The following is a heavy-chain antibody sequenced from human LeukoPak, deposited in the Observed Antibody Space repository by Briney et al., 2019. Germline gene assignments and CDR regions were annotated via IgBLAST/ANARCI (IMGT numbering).Heavy chain of an antibody. V-gene: IGHV5-51*01. D-gene: IGHD5-12*01. Sequence: GESLKISCKGSGYSFTSYWIGWVRQMPGKGLEWMGIIYPGDSDTRYSPSFQGQVTISADKSISTAYLQWSSLKAPDTAMYYCAIQTTGGYSGYDPAEYYFDYWGQGTLVTVSS. CDR3: AIQTTGGYSGYDPAEYYFDY. J-gene: IGHJ4*02. CDR2: IYPGDSDT. CDR1: GYSFTSYW.